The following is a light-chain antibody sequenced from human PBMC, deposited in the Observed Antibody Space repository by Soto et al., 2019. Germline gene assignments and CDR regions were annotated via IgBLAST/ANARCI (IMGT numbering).Light chain of an antibody. CDR1: QSISSW. V-gene: IGKV1-5*03. Sequence: DIQMTQAAATLSSSVVYRVTITCRASQSISSWLAWYQQKPGKAPKLLIYKASSLESGVPSRFSGSGSGTEFTLTITGLQPDDFATYYCQQSETYPLTFGQGTRLEIK. CDR2: KAS. CDR3: QQSETYPLT. J-gene: IGKJ5*01.